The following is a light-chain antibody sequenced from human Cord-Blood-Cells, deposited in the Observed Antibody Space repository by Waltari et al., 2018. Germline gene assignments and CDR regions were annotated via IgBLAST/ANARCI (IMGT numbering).Light chain of an antibody. V-gene: IGLV3-19*01. CDR2: GKN. CDR1: SLRSYY. CDR3: NSRDSSGNHVV. J-gene: IGLJ2*01. Sequence: SSELTQDPAVSVALGQTVRITCQGDSLRSYYASWYQQKPGRAPVLVIYGKNNRPSGIPDLFSGSSSGNTASLTITGAQAEDEADYYCNSRDSSGNHVVFGGGTKLTVL.